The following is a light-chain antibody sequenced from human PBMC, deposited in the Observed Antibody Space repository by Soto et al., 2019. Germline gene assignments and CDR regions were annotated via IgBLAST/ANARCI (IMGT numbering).Light chain of an antibody. CDR3: QVWDSSSDHYV. Sequence: SSELTQPPSGSVAPGQTARISCGGNNIGSKRVQLYQQKPGQAPVLVVYDDSDRPSGIPGRFSGSNSGNTATLTISRVEAGDEADYYCQVWDSSSDHYVFGTGTKVTVL. J-gene: IGLJ1*01. CDR2: DDS. V-gene: IGLV3-21*02. CDR1: NIGSKR.